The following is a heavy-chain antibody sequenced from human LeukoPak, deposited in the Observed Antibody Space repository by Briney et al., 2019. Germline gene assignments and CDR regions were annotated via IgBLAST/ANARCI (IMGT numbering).Heavy chain of an antibody. CDR2: ISSSGSTI. Sequence: PGGSLRLSCAASGFTFSSYEMNWVRQAPGKGLEWVSYISSSGSTIYYADSVKGRFTISGDNAKNSLYLQMNSLRAEDTAVYYCAKDQAMVRGVILFDYWGQGTLVTVSS. D-gene: IGHD3-10*01. J-gene: IGHJ4*02. CDR3: AKDQAMVRGVILFDY. V-gene: IGHV3-48*03. CDR1: GFTFSSYE.